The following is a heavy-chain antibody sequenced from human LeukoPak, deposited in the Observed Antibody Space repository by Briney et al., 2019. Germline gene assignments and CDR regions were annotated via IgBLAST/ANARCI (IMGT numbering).Heavy chain of an antibody. CDR1: GFTFSGYS. CDR3: AKRGVVIRVILVGFHKEANYFDS. J-gene: IGHJ4*02. D-gene: IGHD3-22*01. CDR2: LGRTGEYK. Sequence: GGSLRLSCAASGFTFSGYSMSWVRQAPGKGLEWVAGLGRTGEYKYYADSVKGRFTISRDNPKNTLYLQMNSLRAEDTAVYFCAKRGVVIRVILVGFHKEANYFDSWGQGALVTVSS. V-gene: IGHV3-23*01.